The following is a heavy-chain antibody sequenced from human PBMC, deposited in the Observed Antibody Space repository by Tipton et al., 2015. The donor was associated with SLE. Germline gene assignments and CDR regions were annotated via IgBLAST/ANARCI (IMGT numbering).Heavy chain of an antibody. CDR1: GGSFSGYY. CDR3: ATEGSGWSHYMDV. J-gene: IGHJ6*03. D-gene: IGHD6-19*01. V-gene: IGHV4-59*01. Sequence: LRLSCAVYGGSFSGYYWSWIRQSPGKGLEWIGSIYDRGSTNYNPSLKSRVTISVDTSKNQFSLKLTSVTTADTAVYYCATEGSGWSHYMDVWGKGTTVTVSS. CDR2: IYDRGST.